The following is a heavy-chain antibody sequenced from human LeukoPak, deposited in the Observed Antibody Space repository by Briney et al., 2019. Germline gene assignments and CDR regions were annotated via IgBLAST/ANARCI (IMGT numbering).Heavy chain of an antibody. CDR3: ASAQNYDSSGYDDY. J-gene: IGHJ4*02. D-gene: IGHD3-22*01. V-gene: IGHV3-21*01. Sequence: PGGSLRLSCAASGFTFSSYSMNWVRQAPGKGLEWVSSISSSSSYIYYADLVKGRFTISRDNAKNSLYLQMNSLRAEDTAVYYCASAQNYDSSGYDDYWGQGTLVTVSS. CDR2: ISSSSSYI. CDR1: GFTFSSYS.